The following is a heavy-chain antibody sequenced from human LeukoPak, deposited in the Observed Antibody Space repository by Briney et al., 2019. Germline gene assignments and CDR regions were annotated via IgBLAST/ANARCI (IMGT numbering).Heavy chain of an antibody. CDR3: ARVGGPDYYDSSSAFDI. D-gene: IGHD3-22*01. CDR1: GGSISSCY. V-gene: IGHV4-59*01. Sequence: SETLSLTCTVSGGSISSCYWSWIRQPPGKGLEWIGYIYYSGSTNYNPSLKSRVTISVDTSKNQFSLKLSSVTAADTAVYYCARVGGPDYYDSSSAFDIWGQGTMVTVSS. CDR2: IYYSGST. J-gene: IGHJ3*02.